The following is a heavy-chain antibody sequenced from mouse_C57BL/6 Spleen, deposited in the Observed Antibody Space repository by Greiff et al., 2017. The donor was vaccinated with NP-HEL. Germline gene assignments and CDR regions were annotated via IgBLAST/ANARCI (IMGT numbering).Heavy chain of an antibody. V-gene: IGHV14-2*01. D-gene: IGHD2-4*01. Sequence: EVQLQESGAELVKPGASVKLSCTASGFNIKDYYMHWVKQRTEQGLEWIGSIDPEDGGTKYAPKFQGKATITVDTSSNTAYLQLSSLTSEDTAVYYCDWGYDYDGAWFAYWGQGTLVTVSA. CDR1: GFNIKDYY. CDR2: IDPEDGGT. CDR3: DWGYDYDGAWFAY. J-gene: IGHJ3*01.